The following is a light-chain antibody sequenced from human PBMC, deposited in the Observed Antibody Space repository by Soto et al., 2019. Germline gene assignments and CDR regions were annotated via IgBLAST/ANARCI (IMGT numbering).Light chain of an antibody. CDR1: SSDVGSYNL. V-gene: IGLV2-23*02. CDR3: CSSACRITHVI. J-gene: IGLJ2*01. CDR2: EVS. Sequence: QSVLTQPASVSGSPGQSITISCTGTSSDVGSYNLVSWYQQHPGKVPKLIIYEVSERPSGVSNRFSGSKSGNTASLTISGLQAEVEADYYCSSACRITHVIFGGGTKLTVL.